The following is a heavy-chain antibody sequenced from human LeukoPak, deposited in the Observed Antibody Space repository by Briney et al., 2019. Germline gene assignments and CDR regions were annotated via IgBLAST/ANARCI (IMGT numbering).Heavy chain of an antibody. V-gene: IGHV4-39*01. Sequence: KPSETLSLTCTVSGDSISSSNYYWGWIRQPPGKGLEWIGSIFYSDTYYNPSLKTRVTISVDTSKNQFSLKLSSVTAADTAVYYCARRRVSSGWSRTTYSWFDPWGQGTLVTVSS. CDR1: GDSISSSNYY. CDR3: ARRRVSSGWSRTTYSWFDP. CDR2: IFYSDT. J-gene: IGHJ5*02. D-gene: IGHD6-19*01.